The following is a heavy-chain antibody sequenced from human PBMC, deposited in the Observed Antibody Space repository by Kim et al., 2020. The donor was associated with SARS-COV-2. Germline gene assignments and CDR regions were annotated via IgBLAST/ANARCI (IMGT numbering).Heavy chain of an antibody. CDR3: ASDTGWHFDN. CDR1: GFTFRNYW. Sequence: GGSLRLSCAASGFTFRNYWMHWVRQAPGKGLEWVASIKDDGSEKRYVDSVRGRFTISRDNAKNSLYLQMSSLRADDTAIYYCASDTGWHFDNWGQGTLVTVSS. D-gene: IGHD6-19*01. CDR2: IKDDGSEK. J-gene: IGHJ4*02. V-gene: IGHV3-7*05.